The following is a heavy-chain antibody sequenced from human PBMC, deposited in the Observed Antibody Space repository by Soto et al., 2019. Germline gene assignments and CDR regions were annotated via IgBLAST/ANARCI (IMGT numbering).Heavy chain of an antibody. Sequence: SETLSLTCSVSGVSISSKSYSWGWIRQPPGKGLEWIGTLYSNRDTYYNPSLKSRVTISADTSQNQFSLDLTSVTATDTAVYFCARHLHCYDSSGYDAFDIWGQGTMVTVSS. CDR1: GVSISSKSYS. J-gene: IGHJ3*02. D-gene: IGHD3-22*01. V-gene: IGHV4-39*01. CDR2: LYSNRDT. CDR3: ARHLHCYDSSGYDAFDI.